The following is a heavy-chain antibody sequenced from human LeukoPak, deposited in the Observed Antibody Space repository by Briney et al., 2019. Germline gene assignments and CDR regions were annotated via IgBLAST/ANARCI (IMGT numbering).Heavy chain of an antibody. CDR3: VAEGCSGGICYPYFDL. J-gene: IGHJ2*01. Sequence: ASVKVSCTVSGNTLTEFSMHWVRQAPGKGLQWIGGFDPANGGKIYAQQFQGRVTMTEDTSTDTAYMELNSLRSEDTAVYYCVAEGCSGGICYPYFDLWGRGTLVIVSS. V-gene: IGHV1-24*01. D-gene: IGHD2-15*01. CDR2: FDPANGGK. CDR1: GNTLTEFS.